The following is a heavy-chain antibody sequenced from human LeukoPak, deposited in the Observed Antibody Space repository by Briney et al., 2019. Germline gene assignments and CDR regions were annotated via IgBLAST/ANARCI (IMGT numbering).Heavy chain of an antibody. Sequence: GGSLRLSCAASGFTFSDYSFNWVRQAPGKGLEWVSYISSSSSTIYYADSVKGRFTISRDNAKNSLYLQMNSLRDEDTAVYYCVSRTPFDIWGQGTMVTVSS. V-gene: IGHV3-48*02. J-gene: IGHJ3*02. CDR2: ISSSSSTI. D-gene: IGHD1-14*01. CDR3: VSRTPFDI. CDR1: GFTFSDYS.